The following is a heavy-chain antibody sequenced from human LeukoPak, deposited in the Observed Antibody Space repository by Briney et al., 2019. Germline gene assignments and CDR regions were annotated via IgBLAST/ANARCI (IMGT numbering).Heavy chain of an antibody. V-gene: IGHV1-69*04. CDR3: ARGRGYYDSSGYYYVGAFDI. CDR1: GGTFSSYA. CDR2: IIPILGIA. D-gene: IGHD3-22*01. J-gene: IGHJ3*02. Sequence: SVKVSCKASGGTFSSYAISWVRPAPGQGLEWMGRIIPILGIANYAQKFQGRVTITADKSTSTAYMELSSLRSEDTAVYYCARGRGYYDSSGYYYVGAFDIWGQGTMVTVSS.